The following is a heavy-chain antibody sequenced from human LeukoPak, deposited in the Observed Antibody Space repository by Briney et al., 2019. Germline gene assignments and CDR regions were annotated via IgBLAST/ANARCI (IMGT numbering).Heavy chain of an antibody. D-gene: IGHD5-18*01. CDR2: IYYSGST. J-gene: IGHJ5*02. Sequence: TPSETLSLTCTVSGGSISSYYWSWIRQPPGKGLEWIGYIYYSGSTNYNPSLKSRVTISVDTSKNQFSLKLSSVTAADTAVYYCARARGGQLWSYNWFDPWGQGTLVTVSS. CDR1: GGSISSYY. V-gene: IGHV4-59*01. CDR3: ARARGGQLWSYNWFDP.